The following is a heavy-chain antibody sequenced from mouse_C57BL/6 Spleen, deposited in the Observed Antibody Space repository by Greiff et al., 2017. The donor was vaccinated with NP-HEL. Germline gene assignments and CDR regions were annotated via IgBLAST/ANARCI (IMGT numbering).Heavy chain of an antibody. D-gene: IGHD1-1*01. CDR3: ARALSYYGSSYRYFDV. Sequence: EVQVVESGGGLVKPGGSLKLSCAASGFTFSSYAMSWVRQTPEKRLEWVATISDGGSYTYYPDNVKGRFTISRDNAKNNLYLQMSHLKSEDTAMYYCARALSYYGSSYRYFDVWGTGTTVTVSS. V-gene: IGHV5-4*01. CDR1: GFTFSSYA. CDR2: ISDGGSYT. J-gene: IGHJ1*03.